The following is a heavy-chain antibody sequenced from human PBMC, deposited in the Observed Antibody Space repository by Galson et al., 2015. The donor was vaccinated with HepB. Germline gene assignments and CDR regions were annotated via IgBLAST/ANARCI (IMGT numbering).Heavy chain of an antibody. Sequence: TLSLTCTVSGGSISSSSYYWGWIRQPPGKGLEWIGSIYYSGDTYFNPSLKSRVTISVDTSKNQFYLNLTSVTAADTTVYYCARQTRIAIFGDAFDIWGQGTMITVSS. J-gene: IGHJ3*02. CDR1: GGSISSSSYY. D-gene: IGHD3-3*01. CDR3: ARQTRIAIFGDAFDI. CDR2: IYYSGDT. V-gene: IGHV4-39*01.